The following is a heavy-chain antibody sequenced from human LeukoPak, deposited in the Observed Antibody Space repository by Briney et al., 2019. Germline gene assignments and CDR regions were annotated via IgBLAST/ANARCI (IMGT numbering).Heavy chain of an antibody. CDR2: INPNSGGT. CDR1: GYTFTGYY. Sequence: EASVKVSCQASGYTFTGYYMHWVRQAPGQGLEWMGWINPNSGGTNYAQKFQGRVTMTRDTSISTAYMELSRLRSDDTAVYYCAREAIAAPGQLFDYWGQGTLVTVSS. V-gene: IGHV1-2*02. J-gene: IGHJ4*02. D-gene: IGHD6-13*01. CDR3: AREAIAAPGQLFDY.